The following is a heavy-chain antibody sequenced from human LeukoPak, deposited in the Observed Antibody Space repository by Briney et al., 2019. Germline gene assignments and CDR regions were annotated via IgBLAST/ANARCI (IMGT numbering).Heavy chain of an antibody. Sequence: NPSETLSLTCTVSGGSISSYYWSWIRQPPGKGLEWIGYIYYSGSTNYNPSLKSRATISVDTSKNQFSLKLSSVTAADTAVYYCARGPYSGSYYVNYFDYWGQGTLVTVSS. V-gene: IGHV4-59*01. CDR3: ARGPYSGSYYVNYFDY. CDR1: GGSISSYY. D-gene: IGHD1-26*01. CDR2: IYYSGST. J-gene: IGHJ4*02.